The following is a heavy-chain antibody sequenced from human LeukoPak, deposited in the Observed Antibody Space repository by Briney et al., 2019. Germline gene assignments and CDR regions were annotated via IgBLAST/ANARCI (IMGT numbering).Heavy chain of an antibody. Sequence: SETLSLTCAVYGGSFSGYYWSWIRQPPGKGLEWIGEINHSGSTNYNPSLKSRVTISVDTSKNQFSLKLSSVTAADTAVYYCARARNWGSGSYFHYWGQGTLVTVSS. CDR1: GGSFSGYY. J-gene: IGHJ4*02. V-gene: IGHV4-34*01. D-gene: IGHD3-10*01. CDR3: ARARNWGSGSYFHY. CDR2: INHSGST.